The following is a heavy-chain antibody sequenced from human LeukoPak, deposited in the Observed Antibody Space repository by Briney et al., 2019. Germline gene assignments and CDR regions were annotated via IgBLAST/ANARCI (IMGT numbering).Heavy chain of an antibody. D-gene: IGHD1-26*01. CDR3: ARLPNSGSYPTPDFDY. Sequence: GGSLRLSCAASGFTFSSYAMHWVCQAPGKGLEWVAVISYDGSNKYYADSVKGRFTISRDNSKNTLYLQMNSLRAEDTAVYYCARLPNSGSYPTPDFDYWGQGTLVTVSS. CDR2: ISYDGSNK. J-gene: IGHJ4*02. CDR1: GFTFSSYA. V-gene: IGHV3-30-3*01.